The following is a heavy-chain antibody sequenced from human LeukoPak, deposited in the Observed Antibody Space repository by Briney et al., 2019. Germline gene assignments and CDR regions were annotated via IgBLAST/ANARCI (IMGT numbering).Heavy chain of an antibody. J-gene: IGHJ4*02. V-gene: IGHV4-34*01. CDR1: GGSFSGYY. CDR2: INHSGST. D-gene: IGHD3-16*02. CDR3: AARHDYIWGSYRYGFDY. Sequence: SETLSLTCAVYGGSFSGYYWSWIRQPPGKGLEWIGEINHSGSTNYNPSLKSRVTISVDTSKNQFSLKLSSVTAADTAVYYCAARHDYIWGSYRYGFDYWGQGTLVTVSS.